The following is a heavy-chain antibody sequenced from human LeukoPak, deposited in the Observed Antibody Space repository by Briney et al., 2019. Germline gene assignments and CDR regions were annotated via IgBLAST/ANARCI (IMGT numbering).Heavy chain of an antibody. J-gene: IGHJ6*02. V-gene: IGHV3-30*18. CDR2: ISYDGSNK. Sequence: GGSLRLSCAASGFTISSFGMDWVRQARGKGLEWVAVISYDGSNKYYADSVKGRFTISRDNSKNTLYLQMNSLRAEDTAVYYCAKGKVPYYYYGMDVWGQGTTVTVSS. CDR1: GFTISSFG. CDR3: AKGKVPYYYYGMDV. D-gene: IGHD3-10*01.